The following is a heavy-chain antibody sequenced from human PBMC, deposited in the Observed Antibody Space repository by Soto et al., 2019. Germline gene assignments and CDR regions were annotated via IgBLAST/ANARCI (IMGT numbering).Heavy chain of an antibody. V-gene: IGHV4-59*08. J-gene: IGHJ6*02. CDR2: IYYSGST. D-gene: IGHD4-17*01. CDR1: GGSISSYY. Sequence: SETLSLTCTVSGGSISSYYWSWIRQPPGKGLEWIGYIYYSGSTNYNPSLKSRVTISVDTSKNQFSLKLSSVTAADTAVYYCARLYGDYVTAYYYYGMDVWGQGTTVTVSS. CDR3: ARLYGDYVTAYYYYGMDV.